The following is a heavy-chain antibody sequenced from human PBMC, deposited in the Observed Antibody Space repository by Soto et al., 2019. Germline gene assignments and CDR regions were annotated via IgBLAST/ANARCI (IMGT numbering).Heavy chain of an antibody. CDR3: ARLGAFYQSVDH. Sequence: SETLSLTCSVSGGSISTSSSTYYWGWMRQPPGKGLEWIASFFYSGKSFYNPSLKSRVTMSVDTSKNQFSLDLSSVTAADTAVYYCARLGAFYQSVDHWGPGTLVTVSS. CDR1: GGSISTSSSTYY. D-gene: IGHD3-3*02. CDR2: FFYSGKS. J-gene: IGHJ5*02. V-gene: IGHV4-39*01.